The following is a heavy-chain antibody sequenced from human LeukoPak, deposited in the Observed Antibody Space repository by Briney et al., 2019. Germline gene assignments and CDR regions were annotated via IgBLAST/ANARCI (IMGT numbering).Heavy chain of an antibody. CDR3: ARDGPHGDLDY. CDR2: IYTSGST. Sequence: PSETLSLTCTVSGGSISSASYYWSWIRQPAGKGLEWIGRIYTSGSTNYNPSLKSRVTISVDTSKNQFSLKLSSVTAADTAVYYCARDGPHGDLDYWGQGTLVTVSS. V-gene: IGHV4-61*02. J-gene: IGHJ4*02. D-gene: IGHD4-17*01. CDR1: GGSISSASYY.